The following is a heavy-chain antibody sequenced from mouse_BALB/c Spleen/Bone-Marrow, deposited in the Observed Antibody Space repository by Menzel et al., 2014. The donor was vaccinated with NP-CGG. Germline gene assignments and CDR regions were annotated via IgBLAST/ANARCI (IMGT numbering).Heavy chain of an antibody. D-gene: IGHD4-1*01. J-gene: IGHJ2*01. CDR1: GFNITDPY. Sequence: DVQLQESGAELVKPGASVKLSCTASGFNITDPYIHWVKQRPGQGLDWIGRIDPASDNTQYDPKFQGKATLTADTSSNTAYLQLSSLTSEDTAVYYCATLTGHFDYWGQGTILTVSS. CDR2: IDPASDNT. CDR3: ATLTGHFDY. V-gene: IGHV14-3*02.